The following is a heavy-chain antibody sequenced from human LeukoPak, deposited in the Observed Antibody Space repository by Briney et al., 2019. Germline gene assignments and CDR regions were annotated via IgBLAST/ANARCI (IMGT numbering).Heavy chain of an antibody. CDR2: INPSGGST. CDR3: ARVSDDPDYYYYGMDV. CDR1: GYTFTSYY. Sequence: ASVKVSRKASGYTFTSYYMHWVRQAPGQGLEWMGIINPSGGSTSCAQKFQGRVTMTRDTSTSTVYMELSSLRSEDTAVYYCARVSDDPDYYYYGMDVWGQGTTVTVSS. D-gene: IGHD2-21*02. V-gene: IGHV1-46*01. J-gene: IGHJ6*02.